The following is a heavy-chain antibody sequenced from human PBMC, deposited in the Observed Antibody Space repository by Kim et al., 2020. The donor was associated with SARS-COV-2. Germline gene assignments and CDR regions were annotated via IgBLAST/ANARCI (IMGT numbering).Heavy chain of an antibody. J-gene: IGHJ4*02. V-gene: IGHV3-11*06. CDR1: GFTFSDYY. Sequence: GGSLRLSCAASGFTFSDYYMSWIRQAPGKGLEWVSYISSSSSYTNYADSVKGRFTISRDNAKNSLYLQMNSLRAEDTAVYYCARSSLLYDYVWGSYLIGTNYFDYWGQGTLVTVSS. CDR3: ARSSLLYDYVWGSYLIGTNYFDY. CDR2: ISSSSSYT. D-gene: IGHD3-16*02.